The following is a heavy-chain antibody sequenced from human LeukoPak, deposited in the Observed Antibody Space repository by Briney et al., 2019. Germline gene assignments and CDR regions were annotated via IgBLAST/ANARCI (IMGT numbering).Heavy chain of an antibody. CDR2: IYYSGST. D-gene: IGHD2-21*02. J-gene: IGHJ5*02. CDR1: GGSISSYY. CDR3: ARVAAYCGGDCYSEHNWFDP. Sequence: PSETLSLTCTVSGGSISSYYWSWIRQPPGKGLEWIGYIYYSGSTNYNPSLKSRVTISVDTSKNQFSLKLSSVTAADTAVYYCARVAAYCGGDCYSEHNWFDPWGQGTLVTVSS. V-gene: IGHV4-59*01.